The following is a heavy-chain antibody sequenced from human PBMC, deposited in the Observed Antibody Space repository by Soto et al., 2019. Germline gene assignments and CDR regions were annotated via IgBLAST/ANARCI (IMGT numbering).Heavy chain of an antibody. D-gene: IGHD6-6*01. Sequence: QVQLVQSGAEVKKPGSSVKVSCKASGDTFSSYAISWVRQAPGQGLEWMGGIIPIFGTANYAQKFQGRVTITADESTSTAYMELSSLRSEDTTVYYCARDSSSTPHYYYGIDVWGQGTTVTVSS. J-gene: IGHJ6*02. CDR1: GDTFSSYA. CDR2: IIPIFGTA. V-gene: IGHV1-69*12. CDR3: ARDSSSTPHYYYGIDV.